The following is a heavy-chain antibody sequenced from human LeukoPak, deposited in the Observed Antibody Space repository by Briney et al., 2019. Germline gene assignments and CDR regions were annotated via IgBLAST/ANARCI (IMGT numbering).Heavy chain of an antibody. CDR1: GGSFSGYY. CDR3: AREPYGSGTFFDY. J-gene: IGHJ4*02. Sequence: SETLSLTCAVYGGSFSGYYWSWIRQPPGKGLEWIGYIYYSGSTNYNPSLKSRVTISVDTSKNQFSLKLSSVTAADTAVYYCAREPYGSGTFFDYWGQGTLVTVSS. CDR2: IYYSGST. D-gene: IGHD3-10*01. V-gene: IGHV4-59*01.